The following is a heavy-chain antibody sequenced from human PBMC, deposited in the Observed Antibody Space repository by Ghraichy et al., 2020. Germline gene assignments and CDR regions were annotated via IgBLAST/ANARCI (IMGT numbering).Heavy chain of an antibody. Sequence: ASVKVSCKASGYTFTSYGISWVRQAPGQGLEWMGWISVYNGNTNYAQKLQGRVTVTTDTSTSTAYMELRSLRSDDTAVYYCARVSVGARLFDYWGQGTLVTVSS. CDR3: ARVSVGARLFDY. J-gene: IGHJ4*02. V-gene: IGHV1-18*01. CDR1: GYTFTSYG. D-gene: IGHD1-26*01. CDR2: ISVYNGNT.